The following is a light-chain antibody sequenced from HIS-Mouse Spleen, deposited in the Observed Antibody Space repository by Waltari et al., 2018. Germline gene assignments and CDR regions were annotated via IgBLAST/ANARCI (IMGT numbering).Light chain of an antibody. V-gene: IGKV3-20*01. J-gene: IGKJ3*01. Sequence: EIVLTQSPGTLSLSPGDRATLSCRASQSVSSSYLAWYQQKPGQAPRLLLYGASSRATGIPDRFSGSGSGTDFTLTISRLEPEDFAVYYCQQYGSSFTFGPGTKVDIK. CDR2: GAS. CDR3: QQYGSSFT. CDR1: QSVSSSY.